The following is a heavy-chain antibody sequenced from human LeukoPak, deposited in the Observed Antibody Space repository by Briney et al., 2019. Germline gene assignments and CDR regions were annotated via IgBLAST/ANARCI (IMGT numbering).Heavy chain of an antibody. CDR2: ISYDGSNK. CDR1: GFTFSDYY. D-gene: IGHD3-10*01. V-gene: IGHV3-30*18. J-gene: IGHJ4*02. Sequence: GGSLRLSCAASGFTFSDYYMSWIRQAPGKGLEWVAVISYDGSNKYYGDSVKGRFTISRDNSKDTLYLQMNSLRAEDTAVYYCAKYHGFHFFDYWGQGTLVTVSS. CDR3: AKYHGFHFFDY.